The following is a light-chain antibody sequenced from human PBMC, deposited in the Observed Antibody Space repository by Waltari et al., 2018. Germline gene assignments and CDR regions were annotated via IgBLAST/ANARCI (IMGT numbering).Light chain of an antibody. Sequence: EIVLTQSPGTLSLSPGERATLSCRASQSVSSSYLAWYQQKPGQAPRLLIYGASSRATGIPDRFSGSGSGTDFTLTISRLEPEDFAVYYCQQYGSSPFGGGTNVEIK. CDR1: QSVSSSY. CDR2: GAS. CDR3: QQYGSSP. V-gene: IGKV3-20*01. J-gene: IGKJ4*01.